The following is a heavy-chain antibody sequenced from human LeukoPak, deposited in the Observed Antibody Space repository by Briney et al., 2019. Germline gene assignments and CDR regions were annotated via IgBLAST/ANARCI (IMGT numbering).Heavy chain of an antibody. CDR1: GFTFSSYS. V-gene: IGHV3-21*01. Sequence: GGSLRLSCAASGFTFSSYSMNWVRQAPGKGLEWVSSISSSSSYIYYADSVKGRFTISRDNAKNSLHLQMNSLRAEDTAVYYCARDSSSSGNYYYMDVWGKGTTVTVSS. CDR3: ARDSSSSGNYYYMDV. D-gene: IGHD6-6*01. CDR2: ISSSSSYI. J-gene: IGHJ6*03.